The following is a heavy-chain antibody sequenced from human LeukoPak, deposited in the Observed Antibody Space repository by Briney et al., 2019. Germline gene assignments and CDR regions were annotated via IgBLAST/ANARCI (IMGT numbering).Heavy chain of an antibody. V-gene: IGHV1-2*02. CDR2: IDDSGDT. Sequence: ASVKVSCKASGYTFTKYYIHWVRQAPGQGLEWMGWIDDSGDTYYARSFQGRVTMTRDTSISTSYMDLSSLTSDDTAIYHCARGRGWLRLDFWGQGTLVTVSS. J-gene: IGHJ4*02. CDR1: GYTFTKYY. D-gene: IGHD5-12*01. CDR3: ARGRGWLRLDF.